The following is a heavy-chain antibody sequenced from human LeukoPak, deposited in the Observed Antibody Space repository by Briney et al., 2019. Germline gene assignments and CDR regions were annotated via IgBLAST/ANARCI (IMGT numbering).Heavy chain of an antibody. CDR2: IIPILGIA. CDR3: ARVLSVHWGGDVVDDY. D-gene: IGHD7-27*01. V-gene: IGHV1-69*04. J-gene: IGHJ4*02. Sequence: SVKVSCKASGGTFSSYAISWVRQAPGQGLEWMGRIIPILGIANYAQKFQGRVTITADKSTSTAYMELSSLRSEDTAVYYCARVLSVHWGGDVVDDYWGQGTLVIVSS. CDR1: GGTFSSYA.